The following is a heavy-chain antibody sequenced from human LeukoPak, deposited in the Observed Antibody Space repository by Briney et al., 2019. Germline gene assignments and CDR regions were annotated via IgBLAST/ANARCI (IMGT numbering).Heavy chain of an antibody. CDR2: INTDGSIT. CDR3: VRDKPIDY. V-gene: IGHV3-74*01. CDR1: GFTFSNSW. Sequence: GGSLRLSCVASGFTFSNSWMHWVRQAPGGGLLWLSRINTDGSITNYADSVKGRFTVSRDNARNTLYLQLSSLRVEDTAVYYCVRDKPIDYWGQGTLVTVSS. J-gene: IGHJ4*02.